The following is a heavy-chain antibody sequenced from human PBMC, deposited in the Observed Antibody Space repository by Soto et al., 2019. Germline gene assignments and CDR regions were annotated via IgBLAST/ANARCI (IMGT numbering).Heavy chain of an antibody. D-gene: IGHD3-22*01. J-gene: IGHJ4*02. CDR1: GDTFTSYY. V-gene: IGHV1-46*03. Sequence: ASVKVSCKASGDTFTSYYMHWVRQAPGQGLEWMGIINPSGGSTGYAQKFQGRVTMTRDTSTSTVYMELSSLRSEDTAVYYCARGSYYYDGSGYYKYDFWGQGTLVTVSS. CDR2: INPSGGST. CDR3: ARGSYYYDGSGYYKYDF.